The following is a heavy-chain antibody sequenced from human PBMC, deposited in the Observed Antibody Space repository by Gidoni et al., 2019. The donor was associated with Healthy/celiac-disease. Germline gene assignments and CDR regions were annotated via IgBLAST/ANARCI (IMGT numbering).Heavy chain of an antibody. CDR1: GGSFSGYY. D-gene: IGHD1-26*01. CDR3: ARGLRSDY. V-gene: IGHV4-34*01. J-gene: IGHJ4*02. Sequence: QVQLQQWGAGLLKPSETLSLTCAVYGGSFSGYYWSWIRQHPGKGLEWMGEINHSVSTNYNPSLKSRVTISVDTSKNQFSLKLSSVTAADTAVYYCARGLRSDYWGQGTLVTVSS. CDR2: INHSVST.